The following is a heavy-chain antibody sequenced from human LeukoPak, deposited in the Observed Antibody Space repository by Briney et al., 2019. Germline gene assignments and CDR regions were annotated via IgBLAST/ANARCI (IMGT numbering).Heavy chain of an antibody. CDR1: GFTFSSYG. D-gene: IGHD1-26*01. J-gene: IGHJ6*02. Sequence: GRSLRLSCAASGFTFSSYGTHWVRQAPGKGLEWVAVISYDGSNKYYADSVKGRFTISRDNSKNTLYLQMNSLRAEDTAVYYCAEGIVGATFYYYYGMDVWGQGTTVTVSS. V-gene: IGHV3-30*18. CDR2: ISYDGSNK. CDR3: AEGIVGATFYYYYGMDV.